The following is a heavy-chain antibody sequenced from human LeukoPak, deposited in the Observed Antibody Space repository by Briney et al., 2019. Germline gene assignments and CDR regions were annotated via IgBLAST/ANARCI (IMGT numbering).Heavy chain of an antibody. J-gene: IGHJ1*01. D-gene: IGHD3-22*01. Sequence: GASVRVSCKASGYTFTSYDINWVRQATGQGLEWMGWMNPNSGNTGYAQKFQGRVTMTRNTSISTAYMELSSLRSEDTAVYYCARVLYYDALYFQHWGQGTLVTVSS. CDR3: ARVLYYDALYFQH. CDR2: MNPNSGNT. V-gene: IGHV1-8*01. CDR1: GYTFTSYD.